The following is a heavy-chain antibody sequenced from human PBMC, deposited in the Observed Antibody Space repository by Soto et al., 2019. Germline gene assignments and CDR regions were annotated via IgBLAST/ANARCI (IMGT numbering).Heavy chain of an antibody. D-gene: IGHD6-19*01. CDR2: IYFSGST. J-gene: IGHJ4*02. V-gene: IGHV4-34*01. CDR3: ARSMQWLIQSLDH. Sequence: SETLSLTCAVYGGSFSGYYWSWIRQPPGNGLEWIGSIYFSGSTYYNPSLKSRVTISVDTSNNQVSLKLSSVTAADTSVYYCARSMQWLIQSLDHWGQGTLVTVSS. CDR1: GGSFSGYY.